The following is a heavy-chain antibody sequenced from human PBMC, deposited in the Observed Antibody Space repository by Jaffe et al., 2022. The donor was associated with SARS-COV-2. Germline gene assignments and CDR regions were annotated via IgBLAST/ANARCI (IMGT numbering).Heavy chain of an antibody. Sequence: QVQLVESGGGVVQPGRSLRLSCAASGFTFSSYGMHWVRQAPGKGLEWVAVISYDGSNKYYADSVKGRFTISRDNSKNTLYLQMNSLRAEDTAVYYCAKELWGPRITMIRSQPEAFDIWGQGTMVTVSS. V-gene: IGHV3-30*18. CDR1: GFTFSSYG. D-gene: IGHD3-22*01. CDR2: ISYDGSNK. J-gene: IGHJ3*02. CDR3: AKELWGPRITMIRSQPEAFDI.